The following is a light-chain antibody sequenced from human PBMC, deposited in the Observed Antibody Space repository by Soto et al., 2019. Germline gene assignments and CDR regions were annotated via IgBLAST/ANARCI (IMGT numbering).Light chain of an antibody. J-gene: IGKJ5*01. Sequence: DIQMTQSPSSVSASVGDRVTITCRASQGISSWLAWYQQKPGKAPTLLIYAASSLHNGVPSRFSGSGSGTDFSLTTSSLQPEDFAAYYCHQANSLPITFGQGARLEMK. CDR1: QGISSW. CDR3: HQANSLPIT. V-gene: IGKV1-12*01. CDR2: AAS.